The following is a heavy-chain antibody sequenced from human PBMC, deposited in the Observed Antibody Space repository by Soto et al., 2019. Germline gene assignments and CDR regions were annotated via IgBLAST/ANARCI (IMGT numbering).Heavy chain of an antibody. CDR3: ARQVAVAGPGY. CDR2: IYYSGST. V-gene: IGHV4-59*08. D-gene: IGHD6-19*01. CDR1: GGSISSYY. J-gene: IGHJ4*02. Sequence: SETLSLTCTVSGGSISSYYWSWIRQPPGKGLEWIGSIYYSGSTNYNPSLKSRVTISVDTSKNQFSLKLSSVTAADTAVYYCARQVAVAGPGYWGQGTLVTVSS.